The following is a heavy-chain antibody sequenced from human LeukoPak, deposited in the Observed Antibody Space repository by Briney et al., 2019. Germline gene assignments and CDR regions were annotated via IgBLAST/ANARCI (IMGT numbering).Heavy chain of an antibody. D-gene: IGHD3-10*02. V-gene: IGHV3-48*03. J-gene: IGHJ6*04. Sequence: GSLRLSCAASGFTFSSYEMNWVRQAPGKGLEWVSYISSSGSTIYYADSVKGRFTISRDNAKNSLYLQMNGLRAEDTAVYYCAELGITMIGGVWGKGTTVTVSS. CDR3: AELGITMIGGV. CDR1: GFTFSSYE. CDR2: ISSSGSTI.